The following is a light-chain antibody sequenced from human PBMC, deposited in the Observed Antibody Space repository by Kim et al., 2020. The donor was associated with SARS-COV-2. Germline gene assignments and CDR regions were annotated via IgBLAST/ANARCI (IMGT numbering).Light chain of an antibody. Sequence: EIVLTQSPATLSLSPGERATLSCRASQSVGSNLAWYQQKPGQAPRLLIFDASDTAIGIPARFSGSGSGTDFTLTISSLKPEDFAVYYCQQRANWPTFGQGTKVDIK. V-gene: IGKV3-11*01. CDR1: QSVGSN. J-gene: IGKJ1*01. CDR3: QQRANWPT. CDR2: DAS.